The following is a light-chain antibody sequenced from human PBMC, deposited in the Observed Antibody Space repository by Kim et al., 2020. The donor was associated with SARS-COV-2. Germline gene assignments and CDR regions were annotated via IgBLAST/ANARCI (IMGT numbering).Light chain of an antibody. Sequence: SYELTQPPSVSVSPGQTASITCSGDNLGDKYACWYQQTPGQSPVLVIYQDDKRPSGIPERFSGSNSGNTATLTISGTQAMDEADYYCQAWDSSTVVFGGGTQLTVL. CDR3: QAWDSSTVV. CDR1: NLGDKY. V-gene: IGLV3-1*01. CDR2: QDD. J-gene: IGLJ3*02.